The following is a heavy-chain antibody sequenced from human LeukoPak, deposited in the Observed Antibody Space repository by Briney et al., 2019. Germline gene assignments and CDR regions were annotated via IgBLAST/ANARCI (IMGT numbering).Heavy chain of an antibody. CDR1: GGSISSYY. D-gene: IGHD2-8*02. V-gene: IGHV4-59*01. CDR2: IYYSGST. J-gene: IGHJ4*02. Sequence: SETLSLTCTVSGGSISSYYWSWSRQPPGMGLEWIGYIYYSGSTNYNPSLKSRVTISVDTSKNQFSLKLSSVTAADTAVYYCTTVLGYWWYFDYWGQGTLVTVSS. CDR3: TTVLGYWWYFDY.